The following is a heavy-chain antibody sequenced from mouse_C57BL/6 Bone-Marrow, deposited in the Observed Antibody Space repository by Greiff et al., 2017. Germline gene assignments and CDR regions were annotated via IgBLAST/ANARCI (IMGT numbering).Heavy chain of an antibody. CDR3: ARDPVGSSPYWYFDV. V-gene: IGHV5-4*01. D-gene: IGHD1-1*01. J-gene: IGHJ1*03. CDR1: GFTFSSYA. CDR2: ISDGGSYT. Sequence: EVQLVESGGGLVKPGGSLKLSCAASGFTFSSYAMSWVRQTPEKRLEWVATISDGGSYTYYPDNVKGRFTISRDNAKNNLYLQMSHLKSEDTAMYYCARDPVGSSPYWYFDVWGTGTTVTVSS.